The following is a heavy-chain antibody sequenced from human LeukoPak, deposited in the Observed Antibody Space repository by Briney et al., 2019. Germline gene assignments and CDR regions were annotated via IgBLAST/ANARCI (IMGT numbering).Heavy chain of an antibody. J-gene: IGHJ4*02. Sequence: SLKASCKASGYTFPSYGISWGPRAPGQGREWLGWISAYNGNTNYAQKLQGRVTMTTDTSTSTAYMELRSLRSDDTAVYYCARDKYSGSYYGDYWGQGTLVTVSS. D-gene: IGHD1-26*01. CDR1: GYTFPSYG. CDR3: ARDKYSGSYYGDY. CDR2: ISAYNGNT. V-gene: IGHV1-18*01.